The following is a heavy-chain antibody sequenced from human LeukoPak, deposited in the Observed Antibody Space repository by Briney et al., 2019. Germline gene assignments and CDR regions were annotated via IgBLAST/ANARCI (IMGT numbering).Heavy chain of an antibody. J-gene: IGHJ6*02. CDR2: ISYDGSNK. D-gene: IGHD3-22*01. V-gene: IGHV3-30-3*01. Sequence: GGSLRLSCAASGFTFSSYAMHWVRQAPGKGLEWVAVISYDGSNKYYADSVKGRFTISRDNSKNTLYLQMNSPRAEDTAVYYCARDPSTYYDSSGYYYYYGMDVWGQGTTVTVSS. CDR1: GFTFSSYA. CDR3: ARDPSTYYDSSGYYYYYGMDV.